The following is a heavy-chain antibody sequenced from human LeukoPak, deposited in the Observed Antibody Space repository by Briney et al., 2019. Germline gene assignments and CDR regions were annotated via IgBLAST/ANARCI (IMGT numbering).Heavy chain of an antibody. V-gene: IGHV1-2*02. CDR1: GYTFTGYY. CDR2: INPNSGGT. Sequence: ASVKVSCKASGYTFTGYYMHWVRQAPGQGVEWMGWINPNSGGTNYAQKFQGRVTMTRDTSISTAYMELSRLRSDDTAVYYCATLVRGSNSYYPYWGQVTLVTVSS. J-gene: IGHJ4*02. CDR3: ATLVRGSNSYYPY. D-gene: IGHD3-10*01.